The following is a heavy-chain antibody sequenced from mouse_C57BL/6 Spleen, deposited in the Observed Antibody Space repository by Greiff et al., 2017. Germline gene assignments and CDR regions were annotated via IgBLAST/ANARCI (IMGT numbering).Heavy chain of an antibody. CDR2: IHPSDSDT. CDR1: GYTFTSYW. Sequence: QVQLQQPGAELVKPGASVKVSCKASGYTFTSYWMHWVKQRPGQGLEWIGRIHPSDSDTNYNQKFKGKATLTVDKSSSTAYMQLRSLASEDSAVFYCAILYDYDSYFDVWGTGTTVTVSS. J-gene: IGHJ1*03. D-gene: IGHD2-4*01. V-gene: IGHV1-74*01. CDR3: AILYDYDSYFDV.